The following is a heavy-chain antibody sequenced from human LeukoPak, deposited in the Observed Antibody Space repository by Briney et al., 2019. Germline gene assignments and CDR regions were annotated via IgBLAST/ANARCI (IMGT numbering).Heavy chain of an antibody. D-gene: IGHD1-26*01. J-gene: IGHJ4*02. CDR1: GYSFNDYW. CDR2: IYPGDSDT. CDR3: AIRYSGSYNDY. Sequence: GESLKISCKGSGYSFNDYWIGWVRQMPGKGLEWMGMIYPGDSDTRYSPSFQGQVTISADKSISTAYLQWSSLKASDTAMYYCAIRYSGSYNDYWGQGTLVTVSA. V-gene: IGHV5-51*01.